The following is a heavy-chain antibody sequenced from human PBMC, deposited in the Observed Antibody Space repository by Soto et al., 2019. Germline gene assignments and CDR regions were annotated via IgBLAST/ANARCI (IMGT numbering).Heavy chain of an antibody. CDR3: GRDLNGPGENT. Sequence: SETLSLTCTVSGGSISRYSWTWIRQPPGKGLEWIGYIYYTGNTKYNPSLESRLTISIDTSKNQFSLKLSSVTAADTAVYYCGRDLNGPGENTWGQGALVTVSS. CDR2: IYYTGNT. V-gene: IGHV4-59*01. CDR1: GGSISRYS. J-gene: IGHJ5*02. D-gene: IGHD3-16*01.